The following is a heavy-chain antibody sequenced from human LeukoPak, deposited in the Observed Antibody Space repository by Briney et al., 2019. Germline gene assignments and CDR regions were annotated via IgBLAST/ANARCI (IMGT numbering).Heavy chain of an antibody. J-gene: IGHJ4*02. Sequence: GGSLRLSCAASGFTFSSHTMIWVRQAAGKGLQWVSSISARGDITNSADSLKGRFTISRDNSKNRVDLQMASLRAEDTAVYYCARSAFFGMGAGEFDYWGQGALVTVSS. CDR3: ARSAFFGMGAGEFDY. CDR1: GFTFSSHT. V-gene: IGHV3-23*01. CDR2: ISARGDIT. D-gene: IGHD1-26*01.